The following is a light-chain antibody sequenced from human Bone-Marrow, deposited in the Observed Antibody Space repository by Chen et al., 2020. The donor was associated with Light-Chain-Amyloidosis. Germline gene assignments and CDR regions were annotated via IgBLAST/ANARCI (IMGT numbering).Light chain of an antibody. CDR2: EAK. J-gene: IGLJ3*02. CDR1: SSDVGTYNL. CDR3: CSYAGRGKM. Sequence: QSALTQPASVSGSPGQSITISCTGSSSDVGTYNLVSWYQHHPGKAPKLIIYEAKKRPSGVSIRFSGSRSGYTASLTISGLQAEDEADYYCCSYAGRGKMFGGGTKLTVL. V-gene: IGLV2-23*01.